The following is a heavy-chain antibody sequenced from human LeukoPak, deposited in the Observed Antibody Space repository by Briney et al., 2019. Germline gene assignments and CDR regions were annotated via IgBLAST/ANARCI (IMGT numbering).Heavy chain of an antibody. CDR2: IYPGDSDT. CDR1: GYSFTSYW. V-gene: IGHV5-51*01. D-gene: IGHD2-2*02. J-gene: IGHJ4*02. Sequence: GESLKISCKGSGYSFTSYWIGWVRQMPGKGLEWMGIIYPGDSDTRYSPSFQGQVTISADKSISTAYLQWSSLKASDTAMYYCARLSPPGYCSSTSCSTFDYWGQRTLVTVSS. CDR3: ARLSPPGYCSSTSCSTFDY.